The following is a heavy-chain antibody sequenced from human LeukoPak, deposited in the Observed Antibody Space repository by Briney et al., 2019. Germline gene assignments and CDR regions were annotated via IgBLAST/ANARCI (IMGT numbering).Heavy chain of an antibody. D-gene: IGHD2-8*01. CDR2: INPNSGGT. J-gene: IGHJ3*02. V-gene: IGHV1-2*02. CDR3: ARVRDSAVYADDAFDI. CDR1: GYTFTDYY. Sequence: ASGNVSCKACGYTFTDYYMHWVRQAPGQGLEWMGWINPNSGGTNYAQKFQGRVTMTRDTSISTAYMELSRLRSDDTAVYYCARVRDSAVYADDAFDIWGQGTMVTVS.